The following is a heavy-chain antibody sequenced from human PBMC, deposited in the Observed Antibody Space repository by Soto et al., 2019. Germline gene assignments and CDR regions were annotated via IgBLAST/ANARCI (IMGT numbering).Heavy chain of an antibody. Sequence: DVQLVESGGGLVQPGRSLRLSCAASGFTFDDYAMHWVRQAPGKGLEWVSGISWNSGSIGYADSVKGRFTISRDNAKNSLYLQMNSLRAEDTALYYCAKGGYDSLYYFDYWGQGTLVTVSS. CDR3: AKGGYDSLYYFDY. V-gene: IGHV3-9*01. D-gene: IGHD5-12*01. CDR2: ISWNSGSI. J-gene: IGHJ4*02. CDR1: GFTFDDYA.